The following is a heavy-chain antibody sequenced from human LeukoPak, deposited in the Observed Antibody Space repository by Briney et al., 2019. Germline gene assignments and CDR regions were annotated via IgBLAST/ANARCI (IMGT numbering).Heavy chain of an antibody. CDR2: ISAYNGNT. J-gene: IGHJ6*02. V-gene: IGHV1-18*01. D-gene: IGHD4/OR15-4a*01. Sequence: GASVKVSCKASGYTFTSYGISWVRQAPGQGLAWMGWISAYNGNTNYAQKLQGRVTMTTDTSTSTAYMELRSLRSDDTAVYYCAREGTLGGRPADYEYYYYYGMDVWGQGTTVTVSS. CDR1: GYTFTSYG. CDR3: AREGTLGGRPADYEYYYYYGMDV.